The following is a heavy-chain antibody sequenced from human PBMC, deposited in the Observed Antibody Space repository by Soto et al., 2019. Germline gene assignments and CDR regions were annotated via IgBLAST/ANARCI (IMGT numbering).Heavy chain of an antibody. CDR2: IYYSGST. D-gene: IGHD4-17*01. CDR1: GGSISSYY. Sequence: SQTLSLTCTVSGGSISSYYWSWIRQPPGKGLEWIGYIYYSGSTNYNPSLKSRVTISVDTSKNQFSLKLSSVTAADTAVYYCARMKGDGDWKYDAFDIWGQGTMVTVSS. CDR3: ARMKGDGDWKYDAFDI. V-gene: IGHV4-59*01. J-gene: IGHJ3*02.